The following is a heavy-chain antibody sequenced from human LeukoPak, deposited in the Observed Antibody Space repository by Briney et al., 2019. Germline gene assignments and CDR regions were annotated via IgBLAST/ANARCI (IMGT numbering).Heavy chain of an antibody. CDR1: GFTFSSYW. Sequence: PGGSLRLSCAASGFTFSSYWMSWVRQAPGKGLEWVANIKQDGSEKNYVDSVKGRFTISRDNAKNSLYLQMNSLRAEDTAVYYCARDYQRVVAAHYYYYGMDVWGQGTTVTVSS. J-gene: IGHJ6*02. V-gene: IGHV3-7*03. CDR2: IKQDGSEK. D-gene: IGHD2-15*01. CDR3: ARDYQRVVAAHYYYYGMDV.